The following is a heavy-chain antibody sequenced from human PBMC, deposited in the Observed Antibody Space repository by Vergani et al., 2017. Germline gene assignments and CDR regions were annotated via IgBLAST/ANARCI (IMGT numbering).Heavy chain of an antibody. CDR1: GGSISSYY. CDR2: IYHSGST. J-gene: IGHJ5*02. Sequence: QVQLQESGPGLVKPSQTLSLTCTVSGGSISSYYWSWIRQPPGKGLEWIGYIYHSGSTYYNPSLKSRVTISVDRSKNQFSLKLSSVTAADTAVYYCARFDIVGENWFDPWGQGTLVTVSS. CDR3: ARFDIVGENWFDP. D-gene: IGHD2-15*01. V-gene: IGHV4-59*12.